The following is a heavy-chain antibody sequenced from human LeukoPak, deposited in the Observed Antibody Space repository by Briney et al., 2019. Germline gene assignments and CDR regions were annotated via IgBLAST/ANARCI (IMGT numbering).Heavy chain of an antibody. CDR3: ARDNYSGSRYFDH. Sequence: PGGSLRLSCAASGFTFSSYWMHWVRQAPGKGLVWVSRINSDGSSTTYADSVKGRFTISRDNAKNSLYLQMNSLRAEDTAIYYCARDNYSGSRYFDHWGQGTLVTVSS. J-gene: IGHJ4*02. V-gene: IGHV3-74*01. CDR1: GFTFSSYW. CDR2: INSDGSST. D-gene: IGHD1-26*01.